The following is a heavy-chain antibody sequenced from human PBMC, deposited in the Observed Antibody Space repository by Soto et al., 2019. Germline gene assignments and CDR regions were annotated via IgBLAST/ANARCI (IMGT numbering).Heavy chain of an antibody. CDR2: IKSKTDGGTT. CDR1: GFTFSNAW. Sequence: GGSLRLSCAASGFTFSNAWMTWVRQAPGKGLEWVGRIKSKTDGGTTDFAAPVKGRFTISRDDSKNTFYLQMNSLKTEDTAVYYCITDNNYYYSRGYYYRDYWGQGTLVTVSS. J-gene: IGHJ4*02. CDR3: ITDNNYYYSRGYYYRDY. V-gene: IGHV3-15*01. D-gene: IGHD3-22*01.